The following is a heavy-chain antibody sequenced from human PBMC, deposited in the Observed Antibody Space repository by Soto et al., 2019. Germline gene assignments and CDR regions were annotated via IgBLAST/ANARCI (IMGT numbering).Heavy chain of an antibody. CDR1: GFTFNRNA. CDR2: ITGNSAFT. V-gene: IGHV3-23*01. CDR3: AKNRDYDYDAFDV. J-gene: IGHJ3*01. D-gene: IGHD3-16*01. Sequence: GGSLRLSCAGSGFTFNRNAMIWVRRAPGKGLEWVSGITGNSAFTYYADSVKGRFIISRDNSKNTLYLQINTLRVEDTAVYYCAKNRDYDYDAFDVWGQGTVVTVSS.